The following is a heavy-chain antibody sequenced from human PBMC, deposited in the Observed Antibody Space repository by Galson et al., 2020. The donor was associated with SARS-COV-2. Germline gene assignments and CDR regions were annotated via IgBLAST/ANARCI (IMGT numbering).Heavy chain of an antibody. D-gene: IGHD4-17*01. CDR3: ARQSSPVMTTVTNAWFDP. CDR1: GGSISSYY. V-gene: IGHV4-59*01. J-gene: IGHJ5*02. Sequence: LTCTVSGGSISSYYWSWIPQPPGKGLEWIGYIYYSGNTNYNPSLKSRVTISVDTSKNQFSLKLSSVTAADTAMYYCARQSSPVMTTVTNAWFDPWGQGTLVTVSS. CDR2: IYYSGNT.